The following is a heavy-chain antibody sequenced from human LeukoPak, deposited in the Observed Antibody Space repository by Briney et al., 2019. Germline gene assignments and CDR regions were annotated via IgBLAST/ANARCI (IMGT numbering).Heavy chain of an antibody. CDR3: ARVDYGGNSAAEYFQH. J-gene: IGHJ1*01. V-gene: IGHV4-61*05. D-gene: IGHD4-23*01. Sequence: SETLSLTCTVSGGSISTSNYYWGWIRQPPGKGLEWIGRIYTSGSTNYNPSLKSRVTMSVDTSKNQFSLKLSSVTAADTAVYYCARVDYGGNSAAEYFQHWGQGTLVTVSS. CDR2: IYTSGST. CDR1: GGSISTSNYY.